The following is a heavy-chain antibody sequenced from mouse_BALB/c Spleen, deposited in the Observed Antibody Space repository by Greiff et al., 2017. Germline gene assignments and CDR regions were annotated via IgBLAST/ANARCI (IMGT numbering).Heavy chain of an antibody. Sequence: VHLVESGPGLVQPSQSLSITCTVSGFSLTSYGVHWVRQSPGKGLEWLGVIWSGGSTDYNAAFISRLSISKDNSKSQVFFKMNSLQANDTAIYYCARPRYYGNYGGFAYWGQGTLVTVSA. D-gene: IGHD2-1*01. V-gene: IGHV2-2*02. CDR1: GFSLTSYG. J-gene: IGHJ3*01. CDR2: IWSGGST. CDR3: ARPRYYGNYGGFAY.